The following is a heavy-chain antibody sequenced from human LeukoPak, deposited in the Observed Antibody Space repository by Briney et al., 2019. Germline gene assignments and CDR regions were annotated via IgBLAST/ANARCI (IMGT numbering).Heavy chain of an antibody. D-gene: IGHD3-16*01. CDR2: ISGSGGST. J-gene: IGHJ5*02. CDR3: AKDQWGYNWFDP. Sequence: GGSLRLSCAASGFTFSSYAMSWVRQAPGKGLEWVSAISGSGGSTYYADSVKGRFTISRDNSKNTLYLQMNSLRDEDTAVYYCAKDQWGYNWFDPWGQGTLVTVSS. CDR1: GFTFSSYA. V-gene: IGHV3-23*01.